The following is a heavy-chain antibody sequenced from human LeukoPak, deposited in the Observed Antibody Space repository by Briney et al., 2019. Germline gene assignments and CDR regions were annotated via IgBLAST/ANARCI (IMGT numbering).Heavy chain of an antibody. CDR1: GGSISSGGYY. CDR2: IYYSGST. D-gene: IGHD3-22*01. Sequence: SETLSLTCTVSGGSISSGGYYWSWIRQHPGKGLEWIGYIYYSGSTYYNPSLKSRVTISVDTSKNQFSLKLSSVTAADTAVYYCARGSYDSSGYYPYYFDYWGQGTLVTVSS. CDR3: ARGSYDSSGYYPYYFDY. J-gene: IGHJ4*02. V-gene: IGHV4-31*03.